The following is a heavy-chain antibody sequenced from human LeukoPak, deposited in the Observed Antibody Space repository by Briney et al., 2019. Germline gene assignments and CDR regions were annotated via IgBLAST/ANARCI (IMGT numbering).Heavy chain of an antibody. CDR1: GYTFTGYY. V-gene: IGHV1-2*04. CDR2: INPNSGGT. CDR3: ARGGFTFGRVISGEGLNWFDP. Sequence: ASVKVSCKASGYTFTGYYMHWVRQAPGQGLEWMGWINPNSGGTNYAQKFQGWVTMTRDTSISTAYMELSRLRSDDTAVYYCARGGFTFGRVISGEGLNWFDPWGQGTLVTVSS. D-gene: IGHD3-16*01. J-gene: IGHJ5*02.